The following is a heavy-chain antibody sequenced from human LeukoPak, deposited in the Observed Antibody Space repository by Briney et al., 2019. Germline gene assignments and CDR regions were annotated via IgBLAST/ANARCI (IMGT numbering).Heavy chain of an antibody. J-gene: IGHJ4*02. V-gene: IGHV4-34*01. CDR3: ARSLSEWLVPYFDY. D-gene: IGHD5-12*01. CDR1: GGSFSGYY. Sequence: PSETLSLTCAVYGGSFSGYYWGWLRQPPGKGREWIGSIYYSGGTYDNPSLKSRVTISVDTSKNQFSLKLSSVTAADTAVYYCARSLSEWLVPYFDYWGQGTLVTVSS. CDR2: IYYSGGT.